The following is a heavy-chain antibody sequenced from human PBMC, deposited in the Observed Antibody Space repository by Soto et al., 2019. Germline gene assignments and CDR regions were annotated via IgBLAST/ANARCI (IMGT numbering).Heavy chain of an antibody. V-gene: IGHV4-4*07. J-gene: IGHJ5*02. CDR3: AKDVSSRRWFDP. CDR1: GASIMSYH. D-gene: IGHD3-16*01. CDR2: IQHTGNT. Sequence: SETLSLTCAVSGASIMSYHWSFLRQPAGKGLEWIGRIQHTGNTNYNPSLKSRVTMSADTSKNQISLKMTSVTAADTAVYFCAKDVSSRRWFDPWGQGVRVTVSS.